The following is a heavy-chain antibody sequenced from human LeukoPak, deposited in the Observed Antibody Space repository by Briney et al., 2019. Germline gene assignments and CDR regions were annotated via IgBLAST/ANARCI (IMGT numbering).Heavy chain of an antibody. J-gene: IGHJ2*01. D-gene: IGHD6-13*01. CDR3: AAPGTGYFDL. V-gene: IGHV3-7*03. Sequence: GGSLRLSCAASGFTFSNYWMSWVRQAPGKGLEWVANIKQDGSEKSYVGSVTGRFTISRDNSKNTLYLQLNSLRAEDTAVYYCAAPGTGYFDLWGRGTLVTVSS. CDR1: GFTFSNYW. CDR2: IKQDGSEK.